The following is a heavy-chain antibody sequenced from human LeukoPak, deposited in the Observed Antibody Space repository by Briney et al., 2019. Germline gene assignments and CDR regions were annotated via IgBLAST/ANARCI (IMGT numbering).Heavy chain of an antibody. J-gene: IGHJ4*02. CDR2: IFYSGST. Sequence: SETLSLTCTVSSGSISTSNYYWGWVRQPPGKALEWIGNIFYSGSTYYSPSLKSRVTISLDTSRNQFSLKLSSVTAADTAVYYCAFSGTYYYFDYWGQGTLVTVSS. V-gene: IGHV4-39*07. D-gene: IGHD1-26*01. CDR1: SGSISTSNYY. CDR3: AFSGTYYYFDY.